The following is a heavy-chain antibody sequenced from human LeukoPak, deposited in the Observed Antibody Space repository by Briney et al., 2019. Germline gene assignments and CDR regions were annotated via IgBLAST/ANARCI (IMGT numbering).Heavy chain of an antibody. J-gene: IGHJ4*02. CDR2: IKQDGSEK. CDR3: ARDYHGSGSLTTFDY. D-gene: IGHD3-10*01. V-gene: IGHV3-7*03. Sequence: GGSLRLSCVASGFTFSTHWMSWVRQAPGKGLEWVANIKQDGSEKYYVDSMKGRFTISRDNPKNSLYLQMNSLRAEDTAVNYCARDYHGSGSLTTFDYWGQGTLVTVSS. CDR1: GFTFSTHW.